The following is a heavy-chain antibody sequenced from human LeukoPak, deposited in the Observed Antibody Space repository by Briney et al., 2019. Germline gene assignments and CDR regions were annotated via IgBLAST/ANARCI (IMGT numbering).Heavy chain of an antibody. CDR2: IYYSGST. CDR1: GGSISSSSYY. V-gene: IGHV4-39*07. J-gene: IGHJ4*02. Sequence: SETLSLTCTVSGGSISSSSYYWGWIRQPPGKGLEWIGSIYYSGSTYYNPSLKSRVTISVDTSKNQFSLKLSSVTAADTAVYYCAREVGSSGLWGQGTLVTVSS. CDR3: AREVGSSGL. D-gene: IGHD6-19*01.